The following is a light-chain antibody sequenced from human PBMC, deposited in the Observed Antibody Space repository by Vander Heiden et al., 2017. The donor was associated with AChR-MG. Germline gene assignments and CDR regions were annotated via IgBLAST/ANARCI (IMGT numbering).Light chain of an antibody. Sequence: QSALTQPASVSGSPGQSITMSCTGASSDIGRYNLVSWYQQHPGKAPILMIYEGSKRPAGVSNRFSGSKSANTASLTISGLQAEDEADYYCCSYSGSTTVVFGGGTKLTVL. CDR1: SSDIGRYNL. CDR2: EGS. J-gene: IGLJ2*01. CDR3: CSYSGSTTVV. V-gene: IGLV2-23*01.